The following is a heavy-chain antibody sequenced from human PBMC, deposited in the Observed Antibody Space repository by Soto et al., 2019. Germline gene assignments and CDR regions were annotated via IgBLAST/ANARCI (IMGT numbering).Heavy chain of an antibody. CDR2: IRSKTDGGTT. CDR3: TTLYSGYDYVGY. D-gene: IGHD5-12*01. Sequence: VGSLRLSCAASRFTFSDAGMSWVRQAPGKGLEWVGRIRSKTDGGTTEYAAPVKGRFTISRDDSKNTLYLQMNSLKTEDTAVYYCTTLYSGYDYVGYWGQGTLVTVSS. J-gene: IGHJ4*02. V-gene: IGHV3-15*01. CDR1: RFTFSDAG.